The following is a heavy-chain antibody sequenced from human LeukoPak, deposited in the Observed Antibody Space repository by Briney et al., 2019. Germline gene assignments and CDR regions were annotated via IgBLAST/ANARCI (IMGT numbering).Heavy chain of an antibody. CDR1: GFTFDEYA. V-gene: IGHV3-9*01. Sequence: PGGSLRLSCAASGFTFDEYAMHWVRQAPGKGLEWVSGISWNSGLIDYADSVKGRFTISRDNAKSSLYLQMNSPKAEDTAFYYCAKVGIFGLVTYYFDYWGQGTLVTVSS. J-gene: IGHJ4*02. D-gene: IGHD3/OR15-3a*01. CDR3: AKVGIFGLVTYYFDY. CDR2: ISWNSGLI.